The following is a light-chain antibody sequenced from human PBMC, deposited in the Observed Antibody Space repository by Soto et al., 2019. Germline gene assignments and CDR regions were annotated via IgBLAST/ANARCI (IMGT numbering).Light chain of an antibody. Sequence: DIQMTQSPSSLSASVGDRVTITCRASQGISNYLAWYQQKPGKVPQLLIYSASLLQYGVPSRFSGSGSETDFTLPISSLQPEDVATYYCQKYNSALWTFGQGTKVEIK. CDR3: QKYNSALWT. CDR2: SAS. J-gene: IGKJ1*01. V-gene: IGKV1-27*01. CDR1: QGISNY.